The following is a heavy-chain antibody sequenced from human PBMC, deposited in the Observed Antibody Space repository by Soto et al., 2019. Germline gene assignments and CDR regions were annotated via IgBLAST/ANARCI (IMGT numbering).Heavy chain of an antibody. V-gene: IGHV1-69*13. CDR1: GGTFSRYA. CDR3: ARAFRMATAMPVPDAFDI. CDR2: IIPIFGTA. D-gene: IGHD5-18*01. J-gene: IGHJ3*02. Sequence: SVKVSCKASGGTFSRYAISWVRQAPGQGLEWMGGIIPIFGTAKYAQKFQGRVTITADESTSTAYMELSSLRYEDTAVYYCARAFRMATAMPVPDAFDIWGQGTMVTVSS.